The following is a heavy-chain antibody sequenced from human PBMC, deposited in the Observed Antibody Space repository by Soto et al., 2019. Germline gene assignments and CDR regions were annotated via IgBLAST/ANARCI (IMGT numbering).Heavy chain of an antibody. V-gene: IGHV4-34*01. CDR1: GGFLSEFY. D-gene: IGHD3-16*01. Sequence: TSETLSLTCAVYGGFLSEFYWTWMRQPPGKGLEWIGEINHVGGTNYNPSLKSRVTMSVDTSQNQFSLRLISVTAADTAMYFCVRIRYQLPSSVLWLDPWGQGTLVTVSS. J-gene: IGHJ5*02. CDR3: VRIRYQLPSSVLWLDP. CDR2: INHVGGT.